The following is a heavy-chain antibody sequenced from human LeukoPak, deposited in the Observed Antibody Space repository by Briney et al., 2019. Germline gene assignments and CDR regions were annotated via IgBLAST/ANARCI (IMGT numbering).Heavy chain of an antibody. J-gene: IGHJ4*02. CDR3: GRGVSSCFVS. Sequence: PGGSLRLSCAASGFTFSSYHMNWVRHAPGKGLEWGSYISCSSGNIYYADSVKGRFTTSRDNAKNSLYMQMNNLRDEDTAVYYCGRGVSSCFVSWGQGTLVTVSS. V-gene: IGHV3-48*02. CDR1: GFTFSSYH. CDR2: ISCSSGNI. D-gene: IGHD6-13*01.